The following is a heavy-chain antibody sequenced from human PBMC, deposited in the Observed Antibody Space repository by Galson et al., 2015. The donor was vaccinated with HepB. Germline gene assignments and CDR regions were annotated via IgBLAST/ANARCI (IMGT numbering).Heavy chain of an antibody. V-gene: IGHV4-4*02. D-gene: IGHD5-18*01. J-gene: IGHJ4*02. CDR3: AITSGYSYGGRHDY. CDR2: IYHSGST. Sequence: SETLSLTCAVSGGSISSSNWWSWVRQPPGKGLEWIGEIYHSGSTNYNPSLKSRVTISVGKSKNQFSLKLSSVTAADTAVYYCAITSGYSYGGRHDYWGQGTLVTVSS. CDR1: GGSISSSNW.